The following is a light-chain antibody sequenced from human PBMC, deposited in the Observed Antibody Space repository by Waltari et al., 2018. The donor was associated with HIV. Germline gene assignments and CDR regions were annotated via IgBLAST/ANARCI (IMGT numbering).Light chain of an antibody. CDR2: AAS. V-gene: IGKV1-39*01. CDR1: QSISDY. J-gene: IGKJ1*01. Sequence: DSQMTQSPSSLSASVGDRVTITFRASQSISDYLNWYQHKPGKAPELLIFAASSLQSGVPSRFSGSGSGTDFTLTISSLQPEDFATYYCQQSYSTPRTFGQGTTVEIK. CDR3: QQSYSTPRT.